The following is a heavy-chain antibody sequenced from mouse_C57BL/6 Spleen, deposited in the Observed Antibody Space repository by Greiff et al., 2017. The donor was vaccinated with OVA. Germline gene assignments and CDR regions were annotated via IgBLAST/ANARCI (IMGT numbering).Heavy chain of an antibody. D-gene: IGHD3-1*01. CDR2: IDPNRGGT. CDR1: GYTFTSYW. Sequence: VQLQQPGAELVKPGASVKLSCKASGYTFTSYWMHWVKQGPGRGLEWIGRIDPNRGGTKYNEKFKSKATLPVDKPSSTAYMQLSSLTSEVSAVYYCARGAKGTDYYAMDYWGQGTSVTVSS. V-gene: IGHV1-72*01. J-gene: IGHJ4*01. CDR3: ARGAKGTDYYAMDY.